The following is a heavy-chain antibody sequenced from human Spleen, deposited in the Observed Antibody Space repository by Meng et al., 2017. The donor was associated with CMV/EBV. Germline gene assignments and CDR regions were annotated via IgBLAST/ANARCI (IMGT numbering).Heavy chain of an antibody. CDR3: AKDKHYSGYDAGGFDY. Sequence: GGSLRLSCAASGFTFSSYGMHWVRQAPGKGLEWVAVIWYDGSNKYYADSVKGRFTISRDNSKNTLYLQMNSLRAEDTAVYYCAKDKHYSGYDAGGFDYWGQGTLVTVSS. CDR1: GFTFSSYG. D-gene: IGHD5-12*01. V-gene: IGHV3-33*06. CDR2: IWYDGSNK. J-gene: IGHJ4*02.